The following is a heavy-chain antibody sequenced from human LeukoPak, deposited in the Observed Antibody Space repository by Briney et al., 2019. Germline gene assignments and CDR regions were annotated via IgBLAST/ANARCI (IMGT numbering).Heavy chain of an antibody. Sequence: GGSLRLSCAASGFTISTYWMHWVRQAPGKGLVWVARISSDGNTTRYADFVEGRFAISRDNAKNTLYLQMNSLRAEDTAVYYCAKDHSSGWPRDFDYWGQGTLVTVSS. J-gene: IGHJ4*02. D-gene: IGHD6-19*01. CDR1: GFTISTYW. CDR3: AKDHSSGWPRDFDY. V-gene: IGHV3-74*01. CDR2: ISSDGNTT.